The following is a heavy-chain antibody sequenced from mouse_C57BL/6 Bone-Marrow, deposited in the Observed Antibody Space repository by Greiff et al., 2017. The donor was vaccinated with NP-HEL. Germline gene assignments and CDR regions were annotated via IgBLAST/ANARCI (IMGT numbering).Heavy chain of an antibody. Sequence: QVQLQQSGPELVKPGASVKISCKASGYAFSSSWMNWVKQRPGQGLEWIGRIYPGDGDTNYIGKFKGKATLTADKSSSTAYMQLSSLTSEDSAVYFCERRWITTVVATDYAMDYWGQGTSVTVSS. D-gene: IGHD1-1*01. V-gene: IGHV1-82*01. J-gene: IGHJ4*01. CDR3: ERRWITTVVATDYAMDY. CDR1: GYAFSSSW. CDR2: IYPGDGDT.